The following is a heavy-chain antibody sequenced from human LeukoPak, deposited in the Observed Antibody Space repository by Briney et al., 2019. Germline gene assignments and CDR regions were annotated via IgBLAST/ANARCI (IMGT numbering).Heavy chain of an antibody. CDR3: ARDGVTTGGYYYYYGMDV. V-gene: IGHV1-18*01. J-gene: IGHJ6*02. CDR2: ISAYNGNT. D-gene: IGHD4-17*01. CDR1: GYTYTTDG. Sequence: ASVKVSCKASGYTYTTDGISWVRQAPGQGLEWMGWISAYNGNTNYAQKLQGRVTMTTDTSTSTAYMELRSLRSDDTAVYYCARDGVTTGGYYYYYGMDVWGQGTTVTVSS.